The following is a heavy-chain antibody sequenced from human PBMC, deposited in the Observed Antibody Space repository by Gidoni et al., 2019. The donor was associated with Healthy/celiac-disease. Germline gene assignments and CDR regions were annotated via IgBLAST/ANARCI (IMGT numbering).Heavy chain of an antibody. CDR3: TTEAVSAFDI. V-gene: IGHV3-15*01. CDR2: IKSKTDGGTT. D-gene: IGHD1-20*01. Sequence: EVQLVDSVGGLVKPGWSLRLFFAASGFTFSNAWMSWVRQAPGKGLEWVGRIKSKTDGGTTDYAAPVKGRFTISRDDSKNTLYLQMNSLKTEDTAVYYCTTEAVSAFDIWGQGTMVTVSS. CDR1: GFTFSNAW. J-gene: IGHJ3*02.